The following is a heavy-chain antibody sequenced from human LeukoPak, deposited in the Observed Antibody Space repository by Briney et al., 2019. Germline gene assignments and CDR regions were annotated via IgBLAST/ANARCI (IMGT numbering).Heavy chain of an antibody. CDR3: ARGVQEGFLEWVGDY. J-gene: IGHJ4*02. V-gene: IGHV3-48*01. D-gene: IGHD3-3*01. CDR2: ISNSSSTI. Sequence: GGSLRLSCAASGFTFSSYSMNWVRQAPGKGLEWVSYISNSSSTIYYADSVKGRFTISRDNAENSLYLQMNSLRAEDTAVYYCARGVQEGFLEWVGDYWGQGTLVTVSS. CDR1: GFTFSSYS.